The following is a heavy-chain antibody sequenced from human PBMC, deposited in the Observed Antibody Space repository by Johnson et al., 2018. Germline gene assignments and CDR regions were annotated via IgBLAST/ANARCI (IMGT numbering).Heavy chain of an antibody. CDR2: ISSSGSPI. D-gene: IGHD2-15*01. CDR3: AKVGYCSGGSCPYYYYYMDG. J-gene: IGHJ6*03. V-gene: IGHV3-11*01. Sequence: QVQLQESGGGLVQPGGSLRLSCAASGFTFSDYYMSWIRQAPGKGLEWVSYISSSGSPIYYAEPVQGRFTTSRDNSKNTLYLQMNSLRAEDKAVYYCAKVGYCSGGSCPYYYYYMDGWGKGTTVTVSS. CDR1: GFTFSDYY.